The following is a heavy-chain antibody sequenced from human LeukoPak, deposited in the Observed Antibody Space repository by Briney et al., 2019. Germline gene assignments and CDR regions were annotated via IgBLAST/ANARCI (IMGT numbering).Heavy chain of an antibody. J-gene: IGHJ4*02. D-gene: IGHD3-9*01. CDR1: GFTFSNYA. Sequence: GAPLRLSCAASGFTFSNYAMSWVRQAPGEGLEWVSAITGSGGNTYYADSVKGRFTISRDNSKNTVFLQMNSPRAEDTAVYYCAKWGDYDVLTGYYVSDYWGQGTLVTVSS. V-gene: IGHV3-23*01. CDR3: AKWGDYDVLTGYYVSDY. CDR2: ITGSGGNT.